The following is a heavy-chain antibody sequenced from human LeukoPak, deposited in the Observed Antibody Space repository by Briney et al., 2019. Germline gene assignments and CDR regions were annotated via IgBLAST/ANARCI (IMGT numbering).Heavy chain of an antibody. J-gene: IGHJ6*03. V-gene: IGHV1-69*05. Sequence: SLNLSCKASGGTFSSYAISWVRHAPGQGLELMGGSIPIFGTANYSQKFQGRVTITTDESTSTAYIELSSLRSEDTAVYYCASGGYCSSTRCRTYYYYMDVWGKGSTVTVSS. CDR2: SIPIFGTA. CDR3: ASGGYCSSTRCRTYYYYMDV. D-gene: IGHD2-2*01. CDR1: GGTFSSYA.